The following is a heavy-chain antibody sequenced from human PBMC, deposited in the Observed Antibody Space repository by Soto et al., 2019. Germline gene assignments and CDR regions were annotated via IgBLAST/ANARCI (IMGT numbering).Heavy chain of an antibody. CDR3: ARRGSR. Sequence: EVQLVESGGGLVQPGGSLRLSCAASGFTFSSSEMYWVRQAPGKGLEWISYIHPGGQTIFYAESVKGRFTISRDNAKNSVYLQMNSLRAEDTAVYYWARRGSRWGQGTMVTVSS. D-gene: IGHD2-15*01. J-gene: IGHJ3*01. CDR1: GFTFSSSE. V-gene: IGHV3-48*03. CDR2: IHPGGQTI.